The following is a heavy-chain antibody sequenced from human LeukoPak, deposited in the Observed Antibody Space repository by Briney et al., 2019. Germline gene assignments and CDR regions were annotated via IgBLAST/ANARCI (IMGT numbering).Heavy chain of an antibody. J-gene: IGHJ4*02. CDR1: GGSISSSSYY. V-gene: IGHV4-39*01. CDR3: ARHSVLGGYYFDY. Sequence: SETLSLTCTVSGGSISSSSYYWGWIRQPPGKGLEWIGSIYYSGSTYYNPSLKSRVTISVDTSKNQFSLKLSSVTAADTVVYYCARHSVLGGYYFDYWGQGTLVTVSS. D-gene: IGHD2/OR15-2a*01. CDR2: IYYSGST.